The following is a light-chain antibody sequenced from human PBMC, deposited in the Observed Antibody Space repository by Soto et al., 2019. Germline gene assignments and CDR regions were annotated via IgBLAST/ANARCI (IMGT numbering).Light chain of an antibody. J-gene: IGKJ4*01. Sequence: SPVLLSLSPAKRSALSCRASQGIADPLAWYQHKPGQTPRLLIYDTSNRAAGVPTRFSGSRSGADFTLTINSLQSEDFAVYYCQPYNNWPLTFGGGTKVDIK. CDR1: QGIADP. CDR2: DTS. V-gene: IGKV3D-15*01. CDR3: QPYNNWPLT.